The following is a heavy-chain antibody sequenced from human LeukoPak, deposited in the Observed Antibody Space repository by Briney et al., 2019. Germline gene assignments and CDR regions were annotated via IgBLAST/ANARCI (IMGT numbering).Heavy chain of an antibody. D-gene: IGHD5-24*01. CDR3: AKGGRDGYNFDY. J-gene: IGHJ4*02. CDR2: ISGSGGST. Sequence: GGSLRLSCAASGFTFSSYAMSWVRQAPGKGLEWVSAISGSGGSTYYADSVKGRITISRDNSKNTLYLQMNSLRAEDTAVYYCAKGGRDGYNFDYWGQGTLVTVSS. CDR1: GFTFSSYA. V-gene: IGHV3-23*01.